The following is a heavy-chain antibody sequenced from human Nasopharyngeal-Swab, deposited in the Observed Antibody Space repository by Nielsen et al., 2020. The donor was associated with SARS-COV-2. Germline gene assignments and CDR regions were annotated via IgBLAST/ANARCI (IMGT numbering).Heavy chain of an antibody. CDR3: ARLILTGYPPNYYGMDV. CDR1: GFSLSTSGMC. V-gene: IGHV2-70*11. Sequence: SGPTLVKPTQTLTLTCTFSGFSLSTSGMCVSWIRQPPGKALEWLARIDWDDDKYYSTSLKTRLTISKDTSKNQVVLTMTNMDPVDTATYYCARLILTGYPPNYYGMDVWGQGTTVTASS. D-gene: IGHD3-9*01. J-gene: IGHJ6*02. CDR2: IDWDDDK.